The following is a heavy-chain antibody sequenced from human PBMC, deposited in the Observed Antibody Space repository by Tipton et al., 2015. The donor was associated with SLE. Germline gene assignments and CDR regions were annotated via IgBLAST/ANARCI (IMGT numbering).Heavy chain of an antibody. V-gene: IGHV4-38-2*01. Sequence: TLSLTCAVSGYSISSGYYWGWIRQPPGKGLEWIGSIYHSGSTYYNPSLKRRVTISVDTSKNQFSLKLSSVTAADTAVYYCARTPSFTSGTDWGQGTLVTVSS. CDR3: ARTPSFTSGTD. J-gene: IGHJ4*01. CDR2: IYHSGST. CDR1: GYSISSGYY. D-gene: IGHD1-14*01.